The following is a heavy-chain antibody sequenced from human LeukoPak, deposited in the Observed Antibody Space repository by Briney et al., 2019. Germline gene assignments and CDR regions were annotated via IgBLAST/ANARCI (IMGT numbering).Heavy chain of an antibody. CDR1: GGSFSGYY. CDR3: ARVVWPIDY. CDR2: INHSGST. V-gene: IGHV4-34*01. D-gene: IGHD2-8*01. J-gene: IGHJ4*02. Sequence: SETLSLTCAVYGGSFSGYYWSWIRRPPGKGLEWIGEINHSGSTNYNLSLKSRVTISVDTSKNQFSLKLSSVTAADTAVYYCARVVWPIDYWGQGTLVTVSS.